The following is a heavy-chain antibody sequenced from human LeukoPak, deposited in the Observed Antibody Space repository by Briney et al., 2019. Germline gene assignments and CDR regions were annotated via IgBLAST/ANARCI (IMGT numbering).Heavy chain of an antibody. D-gene: IGHD3-22*01. Sequence: GGSLRLSCVASGFTFSSYSMNWVRQAPGKGLEWVSSISSSSSYIYYADSVKGRFTISRVNAKNSLYLQVNSLRAEDTAVYYCARAAETYDSSGYYRTFDYWGQGTLVTVSS. CDR3: ARAAETYDSSGYYRTFDY. CDR1: GFTFSSYS. CDR2: ISSSSSYI. V-gene: IGHV3-21*01. J-gene: IGHJ4*02.